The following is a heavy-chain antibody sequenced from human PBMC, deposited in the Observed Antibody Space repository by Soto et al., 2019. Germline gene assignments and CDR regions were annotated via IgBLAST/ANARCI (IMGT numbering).Heavy chain of an antibody. D-gene: IGHD3-3*01. J-gene: IGHJ6*02. CDR2: IYTSGST. Sequence: SETLSLTCTVSGGSISSYYWSWIRQPAGKGLEWIGRIYTSGSTNYNPSLKSRVTMSVDTSKNQFSLKLSSVTAADTAVYYCARDRGPGPYDFWSGYSSDYYYYGMDVWGQATTVTVSS. CDR3: ARDRGPGPYDFWSGYSSDYYYYGMDV. V-gene: IGHV4-4*07. CDR1: GGSISSYY.